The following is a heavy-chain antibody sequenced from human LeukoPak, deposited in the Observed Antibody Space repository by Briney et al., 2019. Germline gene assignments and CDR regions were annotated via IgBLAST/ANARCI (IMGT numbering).Heavy chain of an antibody. D-gene: IGHD2-21*02. CDR3: ARALRDNWFDP. Sequence: GGSLRLSCAASGFTFSTYDMHWVRQATGKGLEWVSAIGIGGDTYYSGSVRGRFTISRENAKNSLYLQMNSLRVGDTAVYYCARALRDNWFDPWGQETLVTVSS. CDR1: GFTFSTYD. V-gene: IGHV3-13*01. CDR2: IGIGGDT. J-gene: IGHJ5*02.